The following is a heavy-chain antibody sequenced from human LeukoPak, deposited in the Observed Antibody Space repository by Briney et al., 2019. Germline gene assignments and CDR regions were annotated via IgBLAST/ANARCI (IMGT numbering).Heavy chain of an antibody. CDR2: ISSSSSHI. D-gene: IGHD2-2*01. Sequence: GGSLRLSCAASGFTFSSYSMNWVRQAPGKGLEWVSSISSSSSHIYYADSVKGRFTISRDNAKNSLYLQMNSLRAEDTAVYYCARGAVVVPAAIRGGDWFDPWGQGTLVTVSS. CDR3: ARGAVVVPAAIRGGDWFDP. J-gene: IGHJ5*02. V-gene: IGHV3-21*01. CDR1: GFTFSSYS.